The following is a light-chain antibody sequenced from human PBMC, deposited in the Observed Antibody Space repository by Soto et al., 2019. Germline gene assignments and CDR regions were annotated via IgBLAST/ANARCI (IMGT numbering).Light chain of an antibody. CDR1: QSVSSTY. V-gene: IGKV3-20*01. CDR3: QQNSSSSYT. Sequence: EIVLTQSPATLSLSPGERATLSCRASQSVSSTYFACYQQHPGQAPRLLIYAASSRATVIPDSCSGSGSGKDFPLTISRLDPEVFAVYFWQQNSSSSYTFGQGTKLEIK. CDR2: AAS. J-gene: IGKJ2*01.